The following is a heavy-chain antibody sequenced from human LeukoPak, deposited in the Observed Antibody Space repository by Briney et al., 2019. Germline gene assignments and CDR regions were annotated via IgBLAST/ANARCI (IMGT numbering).Heavy chain of an antibody. CDR2: IYHDGRI. V-gene: IGHV4-38-2*02. CDR3: ARDTSPGITGTY. CDR1: GYSITNGYY. Sequence: SETLSLTCTVSGYSITNGYYWGWIRQPPGKGLEWIGSIYHDGRIDYNPSLKSRVTISRDTSNDQFSLKLSSVTAADTALYYCARDTSPGITGTYWGQGTLVTVSS. J-gene: IGHJ4*02. D-gene: IGHD1-20*01.